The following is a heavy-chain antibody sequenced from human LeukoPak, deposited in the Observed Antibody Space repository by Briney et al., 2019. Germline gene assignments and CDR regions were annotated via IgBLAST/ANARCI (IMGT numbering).Heavy chain of an antibody. CDR3: AREREDSETYLYGMDI. J-gene: IGHJ6*02. CDR1: GFTFTTYY. CDR2: INPSGGTT. D-gene: IGHD1-26*01. Sequence: ASVKISCKASGFTFTTYYMHWVRQAPGQGLEWMGMINPSGGTTGYAQRLQGRVTVTRDSSTSTVYMELSSLRSEDTAVYYCAREREDSETYLYGMDIWGQGTTVTISS. V-gene: IGHV1-46*01.